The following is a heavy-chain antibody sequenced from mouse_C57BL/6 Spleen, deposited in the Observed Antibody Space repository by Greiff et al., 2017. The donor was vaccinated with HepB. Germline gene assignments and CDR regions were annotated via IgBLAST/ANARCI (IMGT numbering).Heavy chain of an antibody. CDR3: AKKEGYDGYCVGDY. V-gene: IGHV1-55*01. CDR2: IYPGSGST. J-gene: IGHJ2*01. CDR1: GYTFTSYW. Sequence: QVQLQQPGAELVKPGASVKMSCKASGYTFTSYWITWVKQRPGQGLEWIGDIYPGSGSTNYNEKFKSKATLTVDTSSSTAYMQLSSLTSEDSAVYYCAKKEGYDGYCVGDYWGQGTTLTVSS. D-gene: IGHD2-3*01.